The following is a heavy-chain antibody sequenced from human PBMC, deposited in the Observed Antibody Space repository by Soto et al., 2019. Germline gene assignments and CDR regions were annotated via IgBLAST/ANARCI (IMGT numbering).Heavy chain of an antibody. Sequence: ASVKVSCKASGYTFTSYGISWVRQAPGQGLEWMGWISAYNGNTNYAQKLQGRVTMTTDTSTSTAYMELRSLRSDDTAVYYFAREDCSGGSCYSGLLFDIWGQGTMVTVSS. CDR2: ISAYNGNT. CDR1: GYTFTSYG. CDR3: AREDCSGGSCYSGLLFDI. D-gene: IGHD2-15*01. V-gene: IGHV1-18*01. J-gene: IGHJ3*02.